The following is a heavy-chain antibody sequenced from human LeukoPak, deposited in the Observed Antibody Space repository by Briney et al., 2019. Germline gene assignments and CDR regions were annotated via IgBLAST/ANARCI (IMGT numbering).Heavy chain of an antibody. J-gene: IGHJ4*02. Sequence: SETLSLTCTVSGVSISSYYWSWIRQPPGKGLEWIGYIYYSGSTNYNPSLKSRVTISVDTSKNQFSLKLSSVTAADTAVYYCARDRSGYRFDYWGQGTLVTVSS. D-gene: IGHD5-12*01. CDR2: IYYSGST. V-gene: IGHV4-59*01. CDR3: ARDRSGYRFDY. CDR1: GVSISSYY.